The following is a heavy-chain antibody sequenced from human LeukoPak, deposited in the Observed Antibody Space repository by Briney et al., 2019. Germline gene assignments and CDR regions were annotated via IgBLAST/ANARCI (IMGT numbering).Heavy chain of an antibody. D-gene: IGHD5-12*01. Sequence: GESLKICCKGFGCTFTTYWIGWVRQMPGKGLEWMGNIYPVDSDTRSSPSFQGQVTISADKSISTAYLQWSSLKASDTAMYYCARRVTTSIWVDPWGQGSLVTVSS. CDR1: GCTFTTYW. CDR2: IYPVDSDT. V-gene: IGHV5-51*01. J-gene: IGHJ5*02. CDR3: ARRVTTSIWVDP.